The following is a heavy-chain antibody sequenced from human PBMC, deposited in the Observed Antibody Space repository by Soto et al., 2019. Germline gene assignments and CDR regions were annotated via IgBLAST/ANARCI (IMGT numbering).Heavy chain of an antibody. D-gene: IGHD3-3*01. Sequence: QLQLQESGPGLVKPSETLSLTCTVSGGSISSSSYYWGWIRQPPGKGLEGIGSIYYSGSTYYNPSLKSRVTISVDTSKNQFSLKLSSVTAADTAVYYCAKTETPYYDFWSGFNNWYFDLWGRGALVTVSS. CDR1: GGSISSSSYY. CDR3: AKTETPYYDFWSGFNNWYFDL. V-gene: IGHV4-39*01. J-gene: IGHJ2*01. CDR2: IYYSGST.